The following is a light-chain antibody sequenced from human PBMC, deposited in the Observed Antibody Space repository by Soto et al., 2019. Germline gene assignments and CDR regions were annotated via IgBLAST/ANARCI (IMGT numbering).Light chain of an antibody. CDR1: RSVSSY. CDR3: QHRSDWPPRLT. CDR2: DAS. J-gene: IGKJ4*02. V-gene: IGKV3-11*01. Sequence: EIVLTQSPATLSLSPGERATLSCGASRSVSSYLAWYQQKPGQAPRLLISDASYRATGIPARFSGSGSGTDFTLTISSREPEDFEVYYCQHRSDWPPRLTFGGGTKVEIK.